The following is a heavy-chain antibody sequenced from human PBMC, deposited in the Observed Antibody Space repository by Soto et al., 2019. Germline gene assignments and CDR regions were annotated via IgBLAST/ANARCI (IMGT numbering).Heavy chain of an antibody. CDR1: GGSISSYY. V-gene: IGHV4-4*07. D-gene: IGHD1-26*01. Sequence: PSETLSLTFTVSGGSISSYYCSWIRQPAGKGLEWIGRIYTSGSTNYNPSLKSRVTMSVDTSKNQFSLKLSSVTAADTAVYYCARDWSVSGSYYYGMDVWGQGTTVTVSS. CDR3: ARDWSVSGSYYYGMDV. J-gene: IGHJ6*02. CDR2: IYTSGST.